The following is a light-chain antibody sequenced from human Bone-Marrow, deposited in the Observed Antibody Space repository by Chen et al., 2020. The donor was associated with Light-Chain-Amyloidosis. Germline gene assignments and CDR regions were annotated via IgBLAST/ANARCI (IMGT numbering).Light chain of an antibody. CDR2: EFT. CDR1: SSDVGGDNH. CDR3: SSDTITNTLV. V-gene: IGLV2-14*01. Sequence: QSALTQPASVSGSPGQSITISCTGTSSDVGGDNHVSWYQQHPDKAPKLMIYEFTNRPSWVPDRGSGAKSDNTASLTISGLQTEDEADYFCSSDTITNTLVFGSGTRVTVL. J-gene: IGLJ1*01.